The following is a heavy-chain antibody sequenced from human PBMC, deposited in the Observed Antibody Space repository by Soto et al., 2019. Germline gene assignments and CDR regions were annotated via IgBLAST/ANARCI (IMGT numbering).Heavy chain of an antibody. CDR3: AKSRYSDSSGDFYDF. CDR2: IGGRATSA. V-gene: IGHV3-23*01. CDR1: GFTFSNYA. D-gene: IGHD3-22*01. J-gene: IGHJ4*02. Sequence: EVQLLASGGGLVQPGGSLRLSCAASGFTFSNYAMSWVRQAPGKGMEWVSGIGGRATSAYYADSVKGRFAISRDNSYNPLFLQLTSLSAEDTAVYYCAKSRYSDSSGDFYDFWGQGTLVSVSS.